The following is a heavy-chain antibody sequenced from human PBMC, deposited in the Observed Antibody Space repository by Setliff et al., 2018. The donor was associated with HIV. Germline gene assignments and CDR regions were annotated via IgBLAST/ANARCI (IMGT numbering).Heavy chain of an antibody. J-gene: IGHJ1*01. Sequence: KTSETLSLTCAVYGGSFNGYYWSWIRQPPGKGLEWIGEINLSGSTNYNPSLKSRVTMSVDKSKNQFSLRLSSVTAADTAVYYCARARRAGSGPKYFQHWGQGTLVTVSS. D-gene: IGHD2-15*01. CDR3: ARARRAGSGPKYFQH. CDR1: GGSFNGYY. CDR2: INLSGST. V-gene: IGHV4-34*01.